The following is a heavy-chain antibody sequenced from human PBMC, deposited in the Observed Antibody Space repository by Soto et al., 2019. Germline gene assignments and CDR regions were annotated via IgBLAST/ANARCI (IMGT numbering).Heavy chain of an antibody. J-gene: IGHJ4*02. D-gene: IGHD2-2*01. V-gene: IGHV5-51*01. CDR3: ARLGGYCSSTKCYGGGDY. CDR1: GQSFTNSW. Sequence: GESLKISCKGSGQSFTNSWIAWVRQMPGKGLEWMGIIYPGDSDTRYNPSFQGQVTISADKSISTAYLQWSSLKASDTAMYYCARLGGYCSSTKCYGGGDYWGQGTQVTVSS. CDR2: IYPGDSDT.